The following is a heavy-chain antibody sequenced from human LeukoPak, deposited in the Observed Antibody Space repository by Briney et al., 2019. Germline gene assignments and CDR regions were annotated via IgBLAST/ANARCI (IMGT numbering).Heavy chain of an antibody. J-gene: IGHJ5*02. CDR1: GFTFSNYA. V-gene: IGHV3-23*01. CDR3: AHTAMLTGPVDP. CDR2: ISGSGGST. Sequence: GSLRLSCAASGFTFSNYAMSWVRQAPGKGLEWVSAISGSGGSTYYADSVKGRFTISRDNSKNTLYLQMNSLRAEDTAVYYCAHTAMLTGPVDPWGQGTLVTVSS. D-gene: IGHD5-18*01.